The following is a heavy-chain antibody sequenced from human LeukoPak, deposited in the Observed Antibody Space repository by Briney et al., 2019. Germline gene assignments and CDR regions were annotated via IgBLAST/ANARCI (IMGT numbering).Heavy chain of an antibody. CDR1: RFTFSDYY. CDR2: ISSSGSTI. V-gene: IGHV3-11*01. CDR3: ARDIAVAGRGDAFDI. Sequence: GGSLRLSCAASRFTFSDYYMSWIRQAPGKGLEWVSYISSSGSTIYYADSVKGRFTISRDNAKNSLYLQMNSLRAEDTAVYYRARDIAVAGRGDAFDIWGQGTMVTVSS. D-gene: IGHD6-19*01. J-gene: IGHJ3*02.